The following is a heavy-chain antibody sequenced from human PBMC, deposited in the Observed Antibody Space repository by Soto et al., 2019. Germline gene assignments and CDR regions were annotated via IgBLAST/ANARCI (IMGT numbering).Heavy chain of an antibody. V-gene: IGHV3-11*01. CDR2: ISSSGSTI. D-gene: IGHD2-2*01. J-gene: IGHJ6*03. Sequence: PGGSLRLSCAASGFTFSDYYMSWIRQAPGKGLEWVSYISSSGSTIYYADSVKGRFTISRDNAKNSLYLQMNSLRAEDTAVYYRASPQLQNSPPYYYYSYMDVWGKGTMVTVSS. CDR1: GFTFSDYY. CDR3: ASPQLQNSPPYYYYSYMDV.